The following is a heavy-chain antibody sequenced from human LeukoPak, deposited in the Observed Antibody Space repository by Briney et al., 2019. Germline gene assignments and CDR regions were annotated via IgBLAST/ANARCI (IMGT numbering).Heavy chain of an antibody. CDR1: GYSFTSYG. CDR2: ISAYNGNT. CDR3: ARDKEGRWELLIDY. J-gene: IGHJ4*02. V-gene: IGHV1-18*01. Sequence: ASVKVSCKASGYSFTSYGISWVRQAPGQGLEWMGWISAYNGNTNYAQNFQGRVTMTTDTSTSTAYMELRSLRSDDTAVYYCARDKEGRWELLIDYWGQGTLVTVSS. D-gene: IGHD1-26*01.